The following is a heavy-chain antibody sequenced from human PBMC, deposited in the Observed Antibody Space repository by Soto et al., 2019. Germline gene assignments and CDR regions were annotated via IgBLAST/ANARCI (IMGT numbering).Heavy chain of an antibody. CDR2: IYYSGST. CDR3: ARHYYSPRGGNFDY. CDR1: GGSISSSSYY. J-gene: IGHJ4*02. V-gene: IGHV4-39*01. Sequence: SETLSLTCTVSGGSISSSSYYWGWIRQPPGKGLEWIGSIYYSGSTYYNPSLKSRVSISVDTSKNQFSLKLSSVTAADTAVYYCARHYYSPRGGNFDYWGQGTRVTVSS. D-gene: IGHD3-22*01.